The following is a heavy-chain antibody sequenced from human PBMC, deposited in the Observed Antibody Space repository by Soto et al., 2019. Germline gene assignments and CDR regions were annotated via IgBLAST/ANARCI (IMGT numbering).Heavy chain of an antibody. CDR2: ISYDGRTK. J-gene: IGHJ6*02. Sequence: QVQLVESGGGVVQPGTSLRLSCAASGFTFSSNGMHWVRQAPGKGLEWVALISYDGRTKYYADSVKGQFTISRDNSKSTLYLQMNCLRAEDTAVYYCAKDTKWNYYYGMDVWGQGTTVTVSS. CDR1: GFTFSSNG. CDR3: AKDTKWNYYYGMDV. V-gene: IGHV3-30*18. D-gene: IGHD1-26*01.